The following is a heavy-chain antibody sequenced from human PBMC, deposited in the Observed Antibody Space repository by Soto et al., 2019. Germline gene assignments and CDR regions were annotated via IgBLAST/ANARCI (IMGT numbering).Heavy chain of an antibody. CDR2: INPKSGGT. D-gene: IGHD1-26*01. J-gene: IGHJ4*02. Sequence: ASVKVSCKASGGTFSTSAISWVRQAPGQGLEWMGWINPKSGGTMYPQKFQGRVTMTWDTSISTAYMALTRLRSDDTAVYYCARDLAKGGGSAGFDYWGQGTLVTVSS. CDR3: ARDLAKGGGSAGFDY. CDR1: GGTFSTSA. V-gene: IGHV1-2*02.